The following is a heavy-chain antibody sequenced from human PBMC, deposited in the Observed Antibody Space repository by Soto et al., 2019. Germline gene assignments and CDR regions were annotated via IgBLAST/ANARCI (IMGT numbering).Heavy chain of an antibody. D-gene: IGHD6-13*01. CDR1: GGSISSYY. J-gene: IGHJ5*02. V-gene: IGHV4-59*01. Sequence: QVQLQESGPGLVKPSETLSLTCTVSGGSISSYYWSWIRQPPGKGLEWIGYIYYSGSTNYNPSLKSRVTISVDTSKNQFSLKLSSVTAADTAVYYCARVERIAAAGTLGWFDPWGQGTLVTVSS. CDR3: ARVERIAAAGTLGWFDP. CDR2: IYYSGST.